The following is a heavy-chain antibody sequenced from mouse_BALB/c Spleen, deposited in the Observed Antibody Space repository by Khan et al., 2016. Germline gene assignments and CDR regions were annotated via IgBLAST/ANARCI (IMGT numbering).Heavy chain of an antibody. D-gene: IGHD2-4*01. CDR3: VVYDYDVFAY. V-gene: IGHV10-1*02. Sequence: EVQLVESGGGLVQPKGSLKLSCAASGFTFNTYAMNWVRQAPGKGLEWVARIRSKSNNYATYYVDSVKDRFTISRDDSQSILYLQINNLKTEDTAMYCCVVYDYDVFAYWGQGTLVTVSA. CDR1: GFTFNTYA. J-gene: IGHJ3*01. CDR2: IRSKSNNYAT.